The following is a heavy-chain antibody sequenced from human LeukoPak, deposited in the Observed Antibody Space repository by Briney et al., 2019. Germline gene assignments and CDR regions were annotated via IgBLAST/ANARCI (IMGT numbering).Heavy chain of an antibody. CDR2: ISYDGSNK. CDR1: GFTFSSYA. Sequence: TGGSLRLSCAASGFTFSSYAMHWVRQAPGKGLEWVAVISYDGSNKDYADSVKGRFTISRDNSKNRLYLQMNRLRAEDTAVYYCARVTATYYDFWSGWGAFNIWGQGTMVTVSS. CDR3: ARVTATYYDFWSGWGAFNI. V-gene: IGHV3-30-3*01. J-gene: IGHJ3*02. D-gene: IGHD3-3*01.